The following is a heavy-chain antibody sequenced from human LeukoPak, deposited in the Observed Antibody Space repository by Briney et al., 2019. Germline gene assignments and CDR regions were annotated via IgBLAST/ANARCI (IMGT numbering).Heavy chain of an antibody. J-gene: IGHJ4*02. V-gene: IGHV3-23*01. CDR1: GLTFSSYA. Sequence: PGGSLRLSCVASGLTFSSYAMSWVRQTPGKGLEWVSSISDSGGTTYYADSVKGRFTISRDNSKNTLYLQMNTLRAEDTAVYYCANRYGSGSYFPLDYWGQGTLVTVSS. CDR3: ANRYGSGSYFPLDY. CDR2: ISDSGGTT. D-gene: IGHD3-10*01.